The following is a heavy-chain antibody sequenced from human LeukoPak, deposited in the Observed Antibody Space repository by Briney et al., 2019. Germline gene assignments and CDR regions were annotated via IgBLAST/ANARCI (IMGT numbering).Heavy chain of an antibody. D-gene: IGHD3-10*01. CDR2: IFHSGST. CDR3: ASGIYYFIEY. CDR1: GYSISSGDY. J-gene: IGHJ4*02. V-gene: IGHV4-38-2*01. Sequence: PSETLSLTCAVSGYSISSGDYWGWIRQSPGKGLEWIGNIFHSGSTYHNPSLKSRVTISVDTSKNEFSLKLSSVTAADTAVYYCASGIYYFIEYWGQGTLVTVSS.